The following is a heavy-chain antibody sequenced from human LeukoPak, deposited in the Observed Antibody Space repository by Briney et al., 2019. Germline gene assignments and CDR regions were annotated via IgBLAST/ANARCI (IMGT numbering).Heavy chain of an antibody. J-gene: IGHJ2*01. CDR2: ISNSGST. CDR3: ARHQEVDFDL. Sequence: SETLSLTCTVSGGSISSYYWSWIRQPPGEGLEWIGYISNSGSTNYNPSLKSRVTISVDTSKNHFSLKLSSVTAADTAVYYCARHQEVDFDLWGRGTLVTVSS. CDR1: GGSISSYY. V-gene: IGHV4-59*08.